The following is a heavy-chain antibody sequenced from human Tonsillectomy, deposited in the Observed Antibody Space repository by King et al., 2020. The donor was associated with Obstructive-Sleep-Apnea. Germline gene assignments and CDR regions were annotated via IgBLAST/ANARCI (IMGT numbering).Heavy chain of an antibody. CDR1: GFTFTNYA. CDR2: IKSSGAIT. Sequence: VQLVESGGGLVRPGGSLRLSCLTSGFTFTNYAMIWVRQAPERGLEWVSAIKSSGAITYYADSVRGRFTISRDNSRNTVDLQMNSLGADDTAMYFCGRDPNGDYVGAFDFWGRGTMVTVSS. V-gene: IGHV3-23*04. D-gene: IGHD2-8*01. J-gene: IGHJ3*01. CDR3: GRDPNGDYVGAFDF.